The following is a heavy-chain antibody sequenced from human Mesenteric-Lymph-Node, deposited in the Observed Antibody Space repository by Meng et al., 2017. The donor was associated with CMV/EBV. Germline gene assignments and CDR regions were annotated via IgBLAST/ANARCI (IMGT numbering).Heavy chain of an antibody. D-gene: IGHD2-2*01. V-gene: IGHV1-2*02. CDR3: ARERYQLLHYYYYGMDV. J-gene: IGHJ6*02. CDR1: GGTFSSYT. CDR2: INPNSGGT. Sequence: ASVKVSCKASGGTFSSYTISWVRQAPGQGLEWMGWINPNSGGTNYAQKFQGRVTMTRDTSISTAYMELSRLRSDDTAVYYCARERYQLLHYYYYGMDVWGQGTTVTVSS.